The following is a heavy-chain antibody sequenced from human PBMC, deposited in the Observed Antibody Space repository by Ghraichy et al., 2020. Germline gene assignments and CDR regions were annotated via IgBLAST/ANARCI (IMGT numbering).Heavy chain of an antibody. D-gene: IGHD4-23*01. Sequence: GESLNISCAGSGFTFSHYAMNWVRQAPGKGLEWVSGISGSGDKTYYGDSVKGRFTISRDNSKSTLYLQMNSLRAEDTAGYYCVKEPMVTSNYYMDVWGEGTTVTVSS. J-gene: IGHJ6*03. CDR3: VKEPMVTSNYYMDV. CDR1: GFTFSHYA. CDR2: ISGSGDKT. V-gene: IGHV3-23*01.